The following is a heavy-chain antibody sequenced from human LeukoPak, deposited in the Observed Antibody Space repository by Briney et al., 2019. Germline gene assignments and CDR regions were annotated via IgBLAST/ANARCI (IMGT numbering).Heavy chain of an antibody. CDR3: ARIRYYYGSGYYFDY. J-gene: IGHJ4*02. V-gene: IGHV4-59*01. CDR1: GGSISSYY. D-gene: IGHD3-10*01. CDR2: IYYSGST. Sequence: PSETLSLTCTVSGGSISSYYWSWIRQPPGKGLEWIGYIYYSGSTNYNPSLKSRVTMSVDTSKNQFSLKLSSVTAADTAVYYCARIRYYYGSGYYFDYWGQGTLVTVSS.